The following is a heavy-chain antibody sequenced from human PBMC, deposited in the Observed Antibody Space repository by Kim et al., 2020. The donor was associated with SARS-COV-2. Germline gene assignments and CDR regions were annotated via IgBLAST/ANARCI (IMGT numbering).Heavy chain of an antibody. CDR3: AGYRLLRTILAYNWFDP. D-gene: IGHD3-3*01. Sequence: SETLSLTCTVSGGSISSSSYYWGWIRQPPGKGLEWIGSIYYSGSTYYNPSLKSRVTISVDTSKNQFSLKLSSVTAADTAVYYCAGYRLLRTILAYNWFDPWGQGTLVTVSS. J-gene: IGHJ5*02. CDR1: GGSISSSSYY. V-gene: IGHV4-39*01. CDR2: IYYSGST.